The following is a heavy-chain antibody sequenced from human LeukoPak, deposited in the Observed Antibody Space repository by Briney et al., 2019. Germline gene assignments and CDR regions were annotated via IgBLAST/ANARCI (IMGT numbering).Heavy chain of an antibody. CDR3: ARRPGAVTLDH. Sequence: SETLSLTCTRTGGSISDYHWNWIRQPPGKGLEWVGYISYSGSTNYNPSLKTRVTISLDTSKNQFSLKLNSVTAADTAVYYCARRPGAVTLDHWGQGTLVTVSS. J-gene: IGHJ4*02. D-gene: IGHD3-10*01. CDR1: GGSISDYH. CDR2: ISYSGST. V-gene: IGHV4-59*08.